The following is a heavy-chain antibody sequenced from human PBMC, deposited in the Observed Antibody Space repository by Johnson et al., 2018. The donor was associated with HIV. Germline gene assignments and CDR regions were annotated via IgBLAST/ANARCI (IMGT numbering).Heavy chain of an antibody. CDR1: AFTFSSYD. CDR2: IGTAGDT. J-gene: IGHJ3*01. V-gene: IGHV3-13*01. Sequence: EVQLVESGGGVVQPGRSLRLSCAASAFTFSSYDMHWVRQATGRGLEWVSGIGTAGDTYYPGSVKGRFTISRENAKNSLYLQMDSLRAGATALYYCSRAERDYYGSGGVGAFDLWGQGTMVTVSS. D-gene: IGHD3-10*01. CDR3: SRAERDYYGSGGVGAFDL.